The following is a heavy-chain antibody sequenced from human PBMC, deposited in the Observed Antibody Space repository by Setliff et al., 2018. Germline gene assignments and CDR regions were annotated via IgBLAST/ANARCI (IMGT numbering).Heavy chain of an antibody. V-gene: IGHV5-51*01. CDR2: IYLGDSDV. Sequence: PGESLKISCKGSGYSFTNTWIGWVRQMPGKGLEWMGIIYLGDSDVRYSPSFQGQVTISADKSINTAYLQWSSLKASDTAIYYCARLGGWLTSPETPGAFDIWGQGTMVTVSS. J-gene: IGHJ3*02. D-gene: IGHD3-16*01. CDR3: ARLGGWLTSPETPGAFDI. CDR1: GYSFTNTW.